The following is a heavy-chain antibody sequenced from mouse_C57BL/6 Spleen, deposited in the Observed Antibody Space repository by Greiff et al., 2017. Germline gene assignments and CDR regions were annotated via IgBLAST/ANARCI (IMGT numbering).Heavy chain of an antibody. CDR3: ARDDGYYGYAMDY. CDR1: GYTFTSYW. CDR2: INPSSGYT. Sequence: VQVVESGAELAKPGASVKLSCKASGYTFTSYWMHWVKQRPGQGLEWIGYINPSSGYTKYNQKFKDKATLTADKSSSTAYMQLSSLTYEDSAVYYCARDDGYYGYAMDYWGQGTSVTVSS. J-gene: IGHJ4*01. D-gene: IGHD2-3*01. V-gene: IGHV1-7*01.